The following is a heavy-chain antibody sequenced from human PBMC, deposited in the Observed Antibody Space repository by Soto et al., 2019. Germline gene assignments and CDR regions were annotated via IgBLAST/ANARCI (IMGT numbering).Heavy chain of an antibody. CDR3: AKGGGYCTNGVCHDWYFDL. CDR1: GFTFSSYG. Sequence: QVQLVESGGGVVQPGRSLRLSCAASGFTFSSYGMHWVRQAPGKGLEWVAVISYDGSNKHYADSVKGRFTISRDNSKNTLYLQMNSLRAEDTAVYYCAKGGGYCTNGVCHDWYFDLWGRGTLVTVSS. V-gene: IGHV3-30*18. J-gene: IGHJ2*01. CDR2: ISYDGSNK. D-gene: IGHD2-8*01.